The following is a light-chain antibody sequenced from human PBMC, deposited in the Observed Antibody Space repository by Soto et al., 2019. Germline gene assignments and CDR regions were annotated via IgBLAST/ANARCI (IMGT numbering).Light chain of an antibody. Sequence: EMVFTQSPGTLSLSPGDRATLSCRASQTLRSGYLAWYQHKPGQAPRLLIYDVSSRTPGTPDRFSGSGSGTDFTLTISRLEPEDFAVYYCHQYGSSPRAFGQGTKVDIK. CDR2: DVS. V-gene: IGKV3-20*01. CDR3: HQYGSSPRA. CDR1: QTLRSGY. J-gene: IGKJ1*01.